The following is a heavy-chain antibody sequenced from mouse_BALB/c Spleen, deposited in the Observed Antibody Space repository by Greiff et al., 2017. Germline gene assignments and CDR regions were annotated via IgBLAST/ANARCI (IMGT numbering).Heavy chain of an antibody. CDR2: IWGDGST. V-gene: IGHV2-6-7*01. Sequence: VKVEESGPGLVAPSQSLSITCTVSGFSLTGYGVNWVRQPPGKGLEWLGMIWGDGSTDYNSALKSRLSISKDNSKSQVFLKMNSLQTDDTAMYYCARDNYGLFYAMDYWGQGTSVTVSS. CDR1: GFSLTGYG. J-gene: IGHJ4*01. CDR3: ARDNYGLFYAMDY. D-gene: IGHD1-2*01.